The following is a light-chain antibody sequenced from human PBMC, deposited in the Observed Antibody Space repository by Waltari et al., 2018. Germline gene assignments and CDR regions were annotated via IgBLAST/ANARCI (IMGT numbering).Light chain of an antibody. CDR1: QSVGIN. J-gene: IGKJ2*01. V-gene: IGKV3-15*01. Sequence: IVLTQSPATLTASPGERANLSCRASQSVGINLAWYQQPLGQAPRLLIYAASIRATACPARFGACGSGTEFTRTISSLQAEDFAVYYCQQYHDWPPYTFGQGTKLEIK. CDR2: AAS. CDR3: QQYHDWPPYT.